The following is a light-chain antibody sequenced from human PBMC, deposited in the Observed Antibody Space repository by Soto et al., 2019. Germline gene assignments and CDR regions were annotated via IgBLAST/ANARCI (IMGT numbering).Light chain of an antibody. Sequence: QSALTQPASVSGSPGQSITISCTGTSSDVGGYNYVSWYQQHPGKAPKLMIYEVSNRPSGGSNRFSGSKSGNTAALTISERQAAEDADDYCSSYTSSSTPHVFGTGTKVTVL. CDR3: SSYTSSSTPHV. J-gene: IGLJ1*01. CDR1: SSDVGGYNY. CDR2: EVS. V-gene: IGLV2-14*01.